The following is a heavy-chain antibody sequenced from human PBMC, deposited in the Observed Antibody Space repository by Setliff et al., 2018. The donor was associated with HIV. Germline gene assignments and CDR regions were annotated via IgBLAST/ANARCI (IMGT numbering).Heavy chain of an antibody. CDR3: ARSRAAGFDY. Sequence: PGESLKISCAASGFTFSTYWMSWVRQAPGKGLEWVANIKQDGSEKFYADSVKGRFTISRNNAKNSLYPQMNSLRAEDTAVYYCARSRAAGFDYWGQGTLVTVSS. CDR1: GFTFSTYW. D-gene: IGHD6-13*01. J-gene: IGHJ4*02. CDR2: IKQDGSEK. V-gene: IGHV3-7*01.